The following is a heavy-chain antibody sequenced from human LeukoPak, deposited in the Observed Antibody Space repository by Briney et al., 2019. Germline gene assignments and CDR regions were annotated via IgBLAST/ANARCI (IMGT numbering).Heavy chain of an antibody. Sequence: SETLSLTCTVSGGSISSYYWSWIRQPPGKGLEWIGYIYYSGSTNYNPSLKSRVTISVDTSKNQFSLKLSSVTAADTAVYYCARAGGLWFGELLETRFDYWGQGTLVTVSS. CDR2: IYYSGST. J-gene: IGHJ4*02. D-gene: IGHD3-10*01. CDR1: GGSISSYY. CDR3: ARAGGLWFGELLETRFDY. V-gene: IGHV4-59*01.